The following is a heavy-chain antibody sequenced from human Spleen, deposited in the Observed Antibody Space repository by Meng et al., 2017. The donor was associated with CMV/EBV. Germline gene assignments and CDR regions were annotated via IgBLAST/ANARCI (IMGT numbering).Heavy chain of an antibody. J-gene: IGHJ6*02. CDR3: ARGAYYDFWSGHYYYGMDV. CDR1: GGSISSSNSY. D-gene: IGHD3-3*01. Sequence: SETLSLTCTVSGGSISSSNSYWGWIRQPPGKGLQWIGSINYSGVTRYNPSIKSRVIMSVDTSKNQFSLKLSSVTAADTAVYYCARGAYYDFWSGHYYYGMDVWGQGTTVTVSS. V-gene: IGHV4-39*07. CDR2: INYSGVT.